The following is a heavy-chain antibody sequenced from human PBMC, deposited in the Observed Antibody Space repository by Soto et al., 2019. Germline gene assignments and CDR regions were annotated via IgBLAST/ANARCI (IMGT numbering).Heavy chain of an antibody. J-gene: IGHJ4*02. Sequence: ALRLSCAASGLTVSTNYMTLVRQAPGKGLEWVSVIYRGGNTYHADSVQGRFSISRDNSKNTVDLQMNNLRAKDTAMYYCASVGYCSTTTCPPAWGQGTLVTVSS. V-gene: IGHV3-53*01. D-gene: IGHD2-2*01. CDR1: GLTVSTNY. CDR3: ASVGYCSTTTCPPA. CDR2: IYRGGNT.